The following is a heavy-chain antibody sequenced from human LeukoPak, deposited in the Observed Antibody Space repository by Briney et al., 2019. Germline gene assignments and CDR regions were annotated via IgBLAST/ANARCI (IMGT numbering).Heavy chain of an antibody. CDR2: IYHSGST. Sequence: SETLSLTCTVSGYSISSGYYWGWIRQPPGKGLEWIGSIYHSGSTYYNPSLKSRVTISVDTSKNQFSLKLSSVTAADTAVYYCARDLWFGGWGQGTLVTVSS. V-gene: IGHV4-38-2*02. J-gene: IGHJ4*02. D-gene: IGHD3-10*01. CDR1: GYSISSGYY. CDR3: ARDLWFGG.